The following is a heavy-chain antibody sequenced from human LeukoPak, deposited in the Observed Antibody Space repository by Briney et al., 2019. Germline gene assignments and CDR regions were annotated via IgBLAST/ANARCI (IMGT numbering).Heavy chain of an antibody. CDR1: GFPLSSYS. D-gene: IGHD3-10*01. V-gene: IGHV3-21*01. CDR3: AAYYYGSGSRALDY. J-gene: IGHJ4*02. Sequence: GGSLRLSCPVSGFPLSSYSLNWVRQTPGKGLEWISSIIGSTTYIHYADSVKGRFSISRDNAKASLHLQMDSLRGEDTAVYYCAAYYYGSGSRALDYWGQGTLVTVSS. CDR2: IIGSTTYI.